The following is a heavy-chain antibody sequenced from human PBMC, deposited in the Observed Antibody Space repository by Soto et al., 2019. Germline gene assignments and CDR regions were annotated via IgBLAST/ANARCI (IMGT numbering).Heavy chain of an antibody. D-gene: IGHD4-17*01. CDR1: GFTFSSYW. CDR3: ARVSKGTTVTTFNYYYYMDV. V-gene: IGHV3-7*01. CDR2: IKQDGSEK. J-gene: IGHJ6*03. Sequence: ESGGGLVQPGGSLRLSCAASGFTFSSYWMSWVRQAPGKGLEWVANIKQDGSEKYYVDSVKGRFTISRDNAKNSLYLQMNSLRAEDTAVYYCARVSKGTTVTTFNYYYYMDVWGKGTTVTVSS.